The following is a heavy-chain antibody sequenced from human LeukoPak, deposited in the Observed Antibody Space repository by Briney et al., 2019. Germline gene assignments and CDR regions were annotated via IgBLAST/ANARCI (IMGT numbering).Heavy chain of an antibody. CDR1: GGSFSGYY. Sequence: SETLSLTYAVYGGSFSGYYWSWIRQPPGKGLEWIGEINHSGTTKYNPSLKSRVTISVDTSKNQFSLKLSSVTAADTAVYSCAFLVVPAPIDYMDVWDKGTTVTVSS. CDR3: AFLVVPAPIDYMDV. D-gene: IGHD2-2*01. J-gene: IGHJ6*03. V-gene: IGHV4-34*01. CDR2: INHSGTT.